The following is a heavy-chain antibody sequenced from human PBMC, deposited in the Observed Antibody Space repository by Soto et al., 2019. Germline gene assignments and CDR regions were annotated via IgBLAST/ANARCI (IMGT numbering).Heavy chain of an antibody. CDR3: ARSSASSTSWLAFDI. D-gene: IGHD2-2*01. CDR1: GFTFSDYY. CDR2: ISSSGSTI. Sequence: QVQLVESGGGFVKPGGSLRLSCAASGFTFSDYYMSWIRQAPGKGLEWVSYISSSGSTIYYADSVKGRFTISRNNAKNSLYLQMNSLRAEDTAVYYCARSSASSTSWLAFDIWGQGTMVTVSS. J-gene: IGHJ3*02. V-gene: IGHV3-11*01.